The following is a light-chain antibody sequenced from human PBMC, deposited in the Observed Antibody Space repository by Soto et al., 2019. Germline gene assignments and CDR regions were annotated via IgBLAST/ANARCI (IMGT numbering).Light chain of an antibody. CDR3: QQWET. J-gene: IGKJ1*01. CDR2: GAS. Sequence: THSPATLSFSPEQGATLSCRASQSVSSSYLAWYQHKPCQAPRLLIYGASSRATGIPERFSGSGSGTDFTLSISRLEHEDFPVYYCQQWETFGQGTKVDIK. CDR1: QSVSSSY. V-gene: IGKV3-20*01.